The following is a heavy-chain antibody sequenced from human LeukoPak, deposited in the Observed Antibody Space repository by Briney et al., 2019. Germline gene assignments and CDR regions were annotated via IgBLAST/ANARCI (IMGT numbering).Heavy chain of an antibody. Sequence: GGSLRLSCAASGFTLSSYWMSWVRQAPGKGLEWVANIKQDGSEKYYVDSVKGRFTISRDNGKNSLYLQMNSLRAEDTAVYYCARSVEGYCSGGSCYSYYYYMDVWGKGTTVTVSS. CDR2: IKQDGSEK. V-gene: IGHV3-7*03. D-gene: IGHD2-15*01. J-gene: IGHJ6*03. CDR3: ARSVEGYCSGGSCYSYYYYMDV. CDR1: GFTLSSYW.